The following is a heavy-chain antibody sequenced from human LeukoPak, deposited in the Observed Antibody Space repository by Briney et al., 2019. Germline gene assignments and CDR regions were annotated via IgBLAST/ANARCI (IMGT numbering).Heavy chain of an antibody. D-gene: IGHD6-19*01. V-gene: IGHV1-2*02. Sequence: ASVKVSCKASGYTFTGYYMHWVRQAPGQGLKWMGWINPNSGGTNYAQKFQGRVTMTRDTSISTAYMELSRLRSDDTAVYYCARGGSGQPDPYYYYYYMDVWGKGTTVTVSS. CDR3: ARGGSGQPDPYYYYYYMDV. CDR2: INPNSGGT. CDR1: GYTFTGYY. J-gene: IGHJ6*03.